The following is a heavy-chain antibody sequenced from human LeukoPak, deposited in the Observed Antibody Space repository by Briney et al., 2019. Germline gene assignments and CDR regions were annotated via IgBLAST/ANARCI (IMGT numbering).Heavy chain of an antibody. CDR2: ISRNSGAI. CDR1: AFTFDDYA. CDR3: AKSGILGDWLDY. Sequence: PGRSLRLSCAASAFTFDDYAMHWVRQAPGKGLEWVSGISRNSGAIGYADSVKGRFTISRDNAKNSLYLQMNSLRAEDTALYYCAKSGILGDWLDYWGQGTLVTVSS. V-gene: IGHV3-9*01. J-gene: IGHJ4*02. D-gene: IGHD3-9*01.